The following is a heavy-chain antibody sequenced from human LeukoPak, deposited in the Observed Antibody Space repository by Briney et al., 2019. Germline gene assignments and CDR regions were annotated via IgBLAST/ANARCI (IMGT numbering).Heavy chain of an antibody. CDR3: ARGRGITMVRGEIAGMDV. V-gene: IGHV1-3*01. CDR2: INVGNGNT. D-gene: IGHD3-10*01. Sequence: ASVKVSCKASGYTFTSYAMHWVRQAPGQRLEWMGLINVGNGNTKYSQKFQGRVTITRDTSASTAYMELSSLGSEDTAVYHCARGRGITMVRGEIAGMDVWGQGTTVTVSS. J-gene: IGHJ6*02. CDR1: GYTFTSYA.